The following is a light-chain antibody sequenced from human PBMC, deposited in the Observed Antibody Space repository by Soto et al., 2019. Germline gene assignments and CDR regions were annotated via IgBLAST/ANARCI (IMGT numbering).Light chain of an antibody. CDR1: SSNIGSNT. CDR3: AALDDSLNVVV. Sequence: QSVLTQPPSASGTPGQRVTISCSGSSSNIGSNTVNWYQQLPGTAPKLLIYSNNQRPSGVPDRFSGSKSGTSASLAIIGLQSEDEADYYCAALDDSLNVVVFGGGTKVTVL. V-gene: IGLV1-44*01. J-gene: IGLJ2*01. CDR2: SNN.